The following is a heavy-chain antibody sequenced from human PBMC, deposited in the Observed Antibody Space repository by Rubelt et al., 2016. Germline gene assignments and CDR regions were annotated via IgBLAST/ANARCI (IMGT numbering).Heavy chain of an antibody. CDR2: IYYSGST. J-gene: IGHJ4*02. Sequence: QLQLQESGPGLVKPSETLSLTCTVSGGSISSSNYFWGWIRQPPGKGLEWIGNIYYSGSTSYNPSLKSRVTISEDTSKNQFSLKLSPATAADTAVYYCARQDSWYYFDHWGQGTLVTVSS. CDR1: GGSISSSNYF. CDR3: ARQDSWYYFDH. D-gene: IGHD4-11*01. V-gene: IGHV4-39*01.